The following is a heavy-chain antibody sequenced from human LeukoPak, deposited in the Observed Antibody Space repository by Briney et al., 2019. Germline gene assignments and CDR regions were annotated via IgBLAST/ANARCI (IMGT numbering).Heavy chain of an antibody. J-gene: IGHJ5*02. CDR2: ISSRGTV. D-gene: IGHD2-2*01. CDR1: GFIFSNYN. CDR3: ARGVPSTISGWFFDL. Sequence: GGSLRLSCAGSGFIFSNYNMNWVRQAPGKGLEWISYISSRGTVSYADSVEGRFAISRDNAKNSLYLQMNSLRVEDRAVYFCARGVPSTISGWFFDLWGQGTLVTVSS. V-gene: IGHV3-48*01.